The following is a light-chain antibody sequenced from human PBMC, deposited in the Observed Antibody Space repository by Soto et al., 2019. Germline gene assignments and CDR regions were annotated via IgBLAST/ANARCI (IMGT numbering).Light chain of an antibody. Sequence: QSALTQPRSVSGSPGQSVTISCTGTSSDVGGYNYVSWYQQHPGKAPKLMIYDVSKRPSGVPDRFSGSKSGNTASLTISGLQAEDEADYSCCTYAGSYSLVFGTGTKLTVL. CDR2: DVS. V-gene: IGLV2-11*01. J-gene: IGLJ1*01. CDR1: SSDVGGYNY. CDR3: CTYAGSYSLV.